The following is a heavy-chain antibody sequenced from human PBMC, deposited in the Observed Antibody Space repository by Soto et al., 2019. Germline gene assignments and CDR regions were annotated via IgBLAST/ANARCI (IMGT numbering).Heavy chain of an antibody. CDR2: INAYNGNT. CDR1: GYTFTNYG. V-gene: IGHV1-18*01. D-gene: IGHD6-13*01. Sequence: QVQLVQSGAEVKKPGASVKVSCKASGYTFTNYGISWVRQAPGQGLEWTGWINAYNGNTKSAQKLQGRVTLTTDTSTSTAYMELRSLRSDDTAVYYCARDAAAGLNDCWGQGTLVTVSS. J-gene: IGHJ4*02. CDR3: ARDAAAGLNDC.